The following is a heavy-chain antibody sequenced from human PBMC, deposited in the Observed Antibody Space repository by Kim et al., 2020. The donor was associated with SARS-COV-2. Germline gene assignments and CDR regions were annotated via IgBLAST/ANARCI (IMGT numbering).Heavy chain of an antibody. CDR1: GGSISSYY. V-gene: IGHV4-59*01. Sequence: SETLSLTCTVSGGSISSYYWSWIRQPPGKGLEWIGYIYYSGSTNHNPSLKSRVTISVDTSKNQFSLKLSSVTAADTAVYYCARDNYYGMDVWGQGTTVTV. CDR3: ARDNYYGMDV. J-gene: IGHJ6*02. CDR2: IYYSGST.